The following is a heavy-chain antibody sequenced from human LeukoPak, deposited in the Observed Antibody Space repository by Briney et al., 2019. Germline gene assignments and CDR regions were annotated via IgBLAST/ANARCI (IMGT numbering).Heavy chain of an antibody. D-gene: IGHD2-8*02. V-gene: IGHV4-59*01. CDR2: IHYRGST. J-gene: IGHJ3*01. Sequence: KAGGSLRLSCAASGFTFSSYEMNWIRQPPGKGLEWIGYIHYRGSTNYNPSLKSRITISVDQSKNQFSLKLSSVTTADTAVYFCARGKTYHENTGEAFALWGQGTVVVVSS. CDR1: GFTFSSYE. CDR3: ARGKTYHENTGEAFAL.